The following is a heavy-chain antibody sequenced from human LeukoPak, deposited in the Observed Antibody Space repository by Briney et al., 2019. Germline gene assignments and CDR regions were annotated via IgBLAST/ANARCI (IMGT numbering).Heavy chain of an antibody. Sequence: PGGSLRLSCAASGFTFSDYSMNWVRQAPGKGLGWVSYISSSSSTIYYADSVKGRFTISRDNAKNSLFLRMNSLRDEDSAVYYCARAFGFGNQGASRFDPWGQGTLVTVSS. J-gene: IGHJ5*02. V-gene: IGHV3-48*02. CDR1: GFTFSDYS. CDR2: ISSSSSTI. D-gene: IGHD3-3*01. CDR3: ARAFGFGNQGASRFDP.